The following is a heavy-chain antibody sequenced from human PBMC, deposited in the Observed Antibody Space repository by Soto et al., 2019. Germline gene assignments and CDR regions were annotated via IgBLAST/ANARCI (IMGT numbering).Heavy chain of an antibody. V-gene: IGHV1-69*13. D-gene: IGHD6-13*01. Sequence: SVKVSCKASGGTFSSYAISWVRQAPGQGLEWMGGIIPIFGTANYAQKFQGRVTVTADESTSTAYMELSSLRSEDTAVYYCARSGSAAAGPRARKNWFDPWGQGTLVTVSS. CDR3: ARSGSAAAGPRARKNWFDP. J-gene: IGHJ5*02. CDR2: IIPIFGTA. CDR1: GGTFSSYA.